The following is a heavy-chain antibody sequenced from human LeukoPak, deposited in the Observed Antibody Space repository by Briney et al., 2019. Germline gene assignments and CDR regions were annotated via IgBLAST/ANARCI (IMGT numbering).Heavy chain of an antibody. CDR1: GFTFSSYW. Sequence: PGGSLRLSCAASGFTFSSYWMRWVRQAPGKGLEWVANIKQDGSEKYYVDSVKGRFTISRDNAKNSLYLQMNSLRAEDTAVYYCARDYRRWLGELSLYDYWGQGTLVTVSS. J-gene: IGHJ4*02. D-gene: IGHD3-10*01. CDR2: IKQDGSEK. V-gene: IGHV3-7*03. CDR3: ARDYRRWLGELSLYDY.